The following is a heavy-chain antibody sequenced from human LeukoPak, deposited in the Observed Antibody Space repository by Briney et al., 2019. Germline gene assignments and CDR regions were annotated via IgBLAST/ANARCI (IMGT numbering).Heavy chain of an antibody. CDR1: GGTFSSYA. CDR2: IIPIFGIA. J-gene: IGHJ2*01. Sequence: SVKVSCKASGGTFSSYAISWVRQAPGQGLEWMGRIIPIFGIANYAQKFQGRVTITADKSTSTAYMELSSLGSEDTAVYYCARDDCSSTSCYLNWYFDLWGRGTLVTVSS. V-gene: IGHV1-69*04. CDR3: ARDDCSSTSCYLNWYFDL. D-gene: IGHD2-2*01.